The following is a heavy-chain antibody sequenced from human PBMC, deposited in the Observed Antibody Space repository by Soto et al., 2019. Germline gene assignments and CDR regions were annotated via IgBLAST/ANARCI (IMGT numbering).Heavy chain of an antibody. CDR3: ARARAMVRGLTSNWFDP. Sequence: GASVKVSCKASGYTFTSYDINWVRQATGQGLEWMGWMNPNSGNTGYAQKFQGRVTMTRNTSISTAYMELSSLRSEDTAVYYCARARAMVRGLTSNWFDPWGQGTLVTVSS. J-gene: IGHJ5*02. D-gene: IGHD3-10*01. CDR2: MNPNSGNT. V-gene: IGHV1-8*01. CDR1: GYTFTSYD.